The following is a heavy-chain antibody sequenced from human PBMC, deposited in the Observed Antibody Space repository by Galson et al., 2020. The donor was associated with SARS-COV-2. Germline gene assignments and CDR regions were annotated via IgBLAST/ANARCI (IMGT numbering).Heavy chain of an antibody. CDR2: ISSSGSSI. CDR3: ARVAGFSGNRCSDAFDI. J-gene: IGHJ3*02. CDR1: GFTFSSFE. Sequence: GGSLRLSCTASGFTFSSFEVNWVRQAPGKGLEWISFISSSGSSIFYADSVKGRFSISRDNAKNSVYLQMNSLRAEDTAVYYCARVAGFSGNRCSDAFDIWGHGTMVTVSS. D-gene: IGHD2-15*01. V-gene: IGHV3-48*03.